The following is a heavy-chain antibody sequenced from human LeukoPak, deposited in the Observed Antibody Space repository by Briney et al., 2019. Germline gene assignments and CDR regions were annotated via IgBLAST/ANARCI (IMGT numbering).Heavy chain of an antibody. CDR3: ARDTPGIVVVPAAFDYYYGMDV. Sequence: GGSLRLSCAASGFTFSDYYMSWIRQAPGKGLEWVSYISSSGSTIYYADSVKGRFTISRDNAKNSLYLQMNSLRAEDTAVYYCARDTPGIVVVPAAFDYYYGMDVWGQGTTVTVSS. D-gene: IGHD2-2*01. CDR1: GFTFSDYY. CDR2: ISSSGSTI. J-gene: IGHJ6*02. V-gene: IGHV3-11*01.